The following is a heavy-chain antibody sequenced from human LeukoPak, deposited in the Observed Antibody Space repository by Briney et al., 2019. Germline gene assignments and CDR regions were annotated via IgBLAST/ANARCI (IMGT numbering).Heavy chain of an antibody. CDR1: GGSISSYY. V-gene: IGHV4-59*01. CDR3: ARHRYYYDSSGYYYQP. Sequence: PSETLSLTCTVSGGSISSYYWSWIRQPPGKGLEWIGYIYYSGSTNYNPSLKSRVTISVDTSKNQFSLRLGSVTAADTAVYYCARHRYYYDSSGYYYQPWGQGTLVTVSS. J-gene: IGHJ5*02. D-gene: IGHD3-22*01. CDR2: IYYSGST.